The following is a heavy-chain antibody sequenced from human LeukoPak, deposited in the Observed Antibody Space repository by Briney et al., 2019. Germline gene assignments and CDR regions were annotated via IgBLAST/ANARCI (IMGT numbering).Heavy chain of an antibody. Sequence: SGGSLRLSCVASGFSFSSYSMNWVRQAPGKGPEWVSSISGSARTIYDTDSVKGRFTTSRDNAKNSLYLQMNSLRPEDTAVYFCTRDIRLTTDRDAFDIWGQGTMVTVSS. CDR1: GFSFSSYS. CDR3: TRDIRLTTDRDAFDI. D-gene: IGHD1-14*01. V-gene: IGHV3-21*01. CDR2: ISGSARTI. J-gene: IGHJ3*02.